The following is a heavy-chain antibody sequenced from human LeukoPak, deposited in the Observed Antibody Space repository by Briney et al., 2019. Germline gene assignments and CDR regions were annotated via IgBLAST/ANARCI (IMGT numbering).Heavy chain of an antibody. CDR1: GFAFSGYG. D-gene: IGHD2-2*01. CDR3: ARGGSYCSSTRCYDTLEYFDL. CDR2: IRHDGNNQ. V-gene: IGHV3-30*02. J-gene: IGHJ2*01. Sequence: PGGSLRLSCAVSGFAFSGYGMHWVRQAPGKGLEWVTFIRHDGNNQYYADSVKGRFIISRDNSKNTLYLQMNSLRAEDTAVYYCARGGSYCSSTRCYDTLEYFDLWGRGTLVTVSS.